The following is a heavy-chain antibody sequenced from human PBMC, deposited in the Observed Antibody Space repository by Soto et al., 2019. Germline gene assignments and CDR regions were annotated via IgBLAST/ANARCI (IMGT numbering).Heavy chain of an antibody. CDR2: INAGNGNT. V-gene: IGHV1-3*01. CDR3: ARDRGYCSGGSCYAWFDP. D-gene: IGHD2-15*01. CDR1: GYTFTSYA. Sequence: GASVKVSCKASGYTFTSYAMHWVRQAPGQRLEWMGWINAGNGNTKYSQKFQGRVTITRDTSASTAYMELSSLRSEDTAVYYCARDRGYCSGGSCYAWFDPWGQGTLVTVSS. J-gene: IGHJ5*02.